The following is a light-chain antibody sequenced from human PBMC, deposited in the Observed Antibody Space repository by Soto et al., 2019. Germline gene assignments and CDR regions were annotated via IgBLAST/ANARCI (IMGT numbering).Light chain of an antibody. J-gene: IGKJ5*01. CDR2: GAS. CDR1: QSVGRNY. Sequence: EIVLTQFPGTLSLSPGERATLSCRASQSVGRNYLAWYQQRPGQPPNLLIFGASHRAPDIPDRFSGSGSGTDFTLTISRLEPEDFAVYYCQQRNYWQVTFGHGTRLEI. CDR3: QQRNYWQVT. V-gene: IGKV3D-20*02.